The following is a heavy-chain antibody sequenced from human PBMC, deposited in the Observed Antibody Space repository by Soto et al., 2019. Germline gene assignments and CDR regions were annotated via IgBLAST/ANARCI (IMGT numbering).Heavy chain of an antibody. D-gene: IGHD2-21*02. CDR1: GFTFTGYG. V-gene: IGHV3-33*01. J-gene: IGHJ4*02. CDR2: IWYDGSNK. CDR3: ARDCGGDCYPEYYLDY. Sequence: QVQLVESEGGGVQPGRSLRLSCAASGFTFTGYGMHWVRQAPGKGLEWVAVIWYDGSNKFYADSVKGRFTISGDNSKNTVYLQMNSLTADDTAVYYCARDCGGDCYPEYYLDYWGQGTVVTVSS.